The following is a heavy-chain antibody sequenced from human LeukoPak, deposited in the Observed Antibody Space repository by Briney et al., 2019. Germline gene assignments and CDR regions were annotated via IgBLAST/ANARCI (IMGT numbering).Heavy chain of an antibody. Sequence: GGSLRLSCAASGFTFSGFAMSWVRQAPGKGQEWVSGISGSGESTYYADSVKGRFTISRDNSKNTLYLQMNGLRAEDTALYYCARESGIPAVYVFIQYWGQGTLVIVSS. CDR2: ISGSGEST. J-gene: IGHJ1*01. V-gene: IGHV3-23*01. CDR3: ARESGIPAVYVFIQY. CDR1: GFTFSGFA. D-gene: IGHD6-13*01.